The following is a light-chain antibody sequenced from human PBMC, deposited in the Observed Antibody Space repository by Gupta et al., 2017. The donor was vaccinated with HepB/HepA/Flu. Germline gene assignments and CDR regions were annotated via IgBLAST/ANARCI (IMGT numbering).Light chain of an antibody. CDR1: SSNIGAGYD. Sequence: QSVLTQPPSVSGAPGQRVTISCTASSSNIGAGYDVHWYQQLPGTAPKLLIFGNSKRPSGVPDRFSGFKSGTSASLAITGLQAEDEGDYYCQSYATSLSASSGVFGGGTKLTVL. V-gene: IGLV1-40*01. CDR2: GNS. CDR3: QSYATSLSASSGV. J-gene: IGLJ2*01.